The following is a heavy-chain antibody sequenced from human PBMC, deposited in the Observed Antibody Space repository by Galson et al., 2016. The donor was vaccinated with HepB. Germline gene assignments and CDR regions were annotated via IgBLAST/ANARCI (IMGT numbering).Heavy chain of an antibody. CDR1: GFIFSNVW. J-gene: IGHJ6*02. Sequence: SLRLSCAASGFIFSNVWMNWVRQAPGKGLEWVGRIKSKTEGGTTDHAAPVKGRFTISRDDSKNTGNLQMNSLKTGDTAVYYCTTDGPFVSGGRGYHYGMDVWGQGTTVTVSS. CDR2: IKSKTEGGTT. V-gene: IGHV3-15*01. D-gene: IGHD2-15*01. CDR3: TTDGPFVSGGRGYHYGMDV.